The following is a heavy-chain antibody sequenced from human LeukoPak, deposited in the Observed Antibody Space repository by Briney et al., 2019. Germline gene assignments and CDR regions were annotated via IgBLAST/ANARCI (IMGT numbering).Heavy chain of an antibody. CDR1: GYTFTGYY. Sequence: ASVKVSCTASGYTFTGYYMHWVRQAPGQGLEWMGWINPNSGGTNYAQKFQGRVTMTRNTSISTAYMELSSLRSEDTAVYYCARAGGYCGRISCPYYFDYWGQGSLVAVSS. CDR2: INPNSGGT. D-gene: IGHD2-15*01. J-gene: IGHJ4*02. V-gene: IGHV1-2*02. CDR3: ARAGGYCGRISCPYYFDY.